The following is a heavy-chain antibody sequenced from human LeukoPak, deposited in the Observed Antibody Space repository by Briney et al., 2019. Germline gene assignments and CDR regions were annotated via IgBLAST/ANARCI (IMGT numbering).Heavy chain of an antibody. CDR2: IDYSGSP. J-gene: IGHJ3*02. D-gene: IGHD4-23*01. Sequence: PSETLSLTCTVSGGSVSNSNHCWGWIRQPPGKQLEWIGSIDYSGSPLYNPSLKSRVTISVDTSKNQFSLKLSSVTAANTAVYYCARPLDCNYGGTAFDIWGQGTMVTVSS. CDR1: GGSVSNSNHC. CDR3: ARPLDCNYGGTAFDI. V-gene: IGHV4-39*01.